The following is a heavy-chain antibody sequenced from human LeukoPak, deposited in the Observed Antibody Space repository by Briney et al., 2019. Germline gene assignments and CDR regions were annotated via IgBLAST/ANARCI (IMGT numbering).Heavy chain of an antibody. V-gene: IGHV4-4*07. Sequence: SETLSLTCSVSGGSISNYYWNWIRQPAGKGLEWIGRIYASGSTNYNPSLRSRVTISMDKSKNHFSLNLKSVTAADTGFYYCARDFYGDDGHHPFDYWGQGIQVTVSS. J-gene: IGHJ4*02. CDR1: GGSISNYY. D-gene: IGHD2/OR15-2a*01. CDR2: IYASGST. CDR3: ARDFYGDDGHHPFDY.